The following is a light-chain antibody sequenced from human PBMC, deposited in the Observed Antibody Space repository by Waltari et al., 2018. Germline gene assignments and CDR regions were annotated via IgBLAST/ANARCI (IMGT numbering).Light chain of an antibody. Sequence: IVMTQSPDTLSVSPGERATLSCRASQSISTNLAWYQQKPGQTPRLLIYGSFTRANGIPARFSGSGSETEFTLTISSLQSDDFALYYCQQYDNWRWTFGQGTKVGIK. CDR2: GSF. CDR1: QSISTN. J-gene: IGKJ1*01. V-gene: IGKV3-15*01. CDR3: QQYDNWRWT.